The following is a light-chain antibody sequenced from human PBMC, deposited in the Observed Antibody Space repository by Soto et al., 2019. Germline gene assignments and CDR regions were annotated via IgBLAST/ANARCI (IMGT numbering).Light chain of an antibody. CDR3: QQVKSYPRT. Sequence: DIHLTQSPSSLSASVGDRVTITCRASQAITNYLAWYQQKPGKPPRLLIYEESTLHSGVPSRFSGREAGTEFILTIDSLQPEDFATYYCQQVKSYPRTFGGGTKVDIK. V-gene: IGKV1-9*01. CDR2: EES. J-gene: IGKJ4*01. CDR1: QAITNY.